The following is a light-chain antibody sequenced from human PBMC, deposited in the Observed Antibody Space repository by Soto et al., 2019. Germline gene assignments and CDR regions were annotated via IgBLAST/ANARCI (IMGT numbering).Light chain of an antibody. CDR2: EAS. Sequence: DIQMTQSPSTLSASVGDRVTITCRASQSIRRWLAWYQQKPEKAPKLLIYEASILHSGVPSRFSGSGSGTDFTLTISSLQSDDFATYYCQQYNTYPWTFGQGTKVEIK. V-gene: IGKV1-5*03. CDR3: QQYNTYPWT. CDR1: QSIRRW. J-gene: IGKJ1*01.